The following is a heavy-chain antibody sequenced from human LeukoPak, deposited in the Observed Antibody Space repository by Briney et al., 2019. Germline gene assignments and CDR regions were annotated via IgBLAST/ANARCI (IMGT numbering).Heavy chain of an antibody. J-gene: IGHJ4*02. Sequence: PSETLSLTCAVYGGSFSGYYWSWIRQPPGKGLEWIGEINHSGSTNYNPSLKSRVTISVDTSKNQFSLKLSSVTAADTAVYYCARAQDFSDSSGPNYLDFWGQGILVTVSS. V-gene: IGHV4-34*01. CDR1: GGSFSGYY. CDR2: INHSGST. CDR3: ARAQDFSDSSGPNYLDF. D-gene: IGHD3-22*01.